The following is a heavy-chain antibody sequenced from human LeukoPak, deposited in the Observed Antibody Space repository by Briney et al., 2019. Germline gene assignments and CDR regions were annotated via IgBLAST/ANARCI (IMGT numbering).Heavy chain of an antibody. CDR2: IYYTGIT. CDR3: AREGIVRTYDQ. J-gene: IGHJ4*02. CDR1: GDSISSYY. D-gene: IGHD1-26*01. Sequence: PSETLSLTCTVSGDSISSYYWYWFRQPPGKELEWIACIYYTGITHYNPSLKSRVTISIDTSKNQFSLRLSFVTAADTAVYYCAREGIVRTYDQWGQGTLVTVSS. V-gene: IGHV4-59*12.